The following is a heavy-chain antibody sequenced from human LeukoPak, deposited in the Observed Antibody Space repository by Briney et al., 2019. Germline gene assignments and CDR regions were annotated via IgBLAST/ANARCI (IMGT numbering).Heavy chain of an antibody. V-gene: IGHV3-33*01. J-gene: IGHJ4*02. CDR2: IWYDGSNK. CDR1: GFTFSSYG. D-gene: IGHD1-26*01. Sequence: GGSLRLPCAASGFTFSSYGMPWVRQAPGKGLEWVAVIWYDGSNKYYADSVKGRFTISRDNSKNTLYLQMNSLRAEDTAVYYCASTMGATRSLDYWGQGTLVTVSS. CDR3: ASTMGATRSLDY.